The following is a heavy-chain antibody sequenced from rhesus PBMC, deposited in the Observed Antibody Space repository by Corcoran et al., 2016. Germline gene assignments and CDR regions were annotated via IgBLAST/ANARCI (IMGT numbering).Heavy chain of an antibody. J-gene: IGHJ4*01. D-gene: IGHD5-24*01. CDR2: IYGRGSST. Sequence: QLQLQESGPGLVKPSETLSVTCAVSGGSISSSYWSWIRQAPGKGLEWIGYIYGRGSSTNCNPALKSRVTLSVDTSKNQLSLKLSSVTTADTAVYYCAVGVVGTVPGLDYWGQGVLVTVSS. V-gene: IGHV4-169*01. CDR3: AVGVVGTVPGLDY. CDR1: GGSISSSY.